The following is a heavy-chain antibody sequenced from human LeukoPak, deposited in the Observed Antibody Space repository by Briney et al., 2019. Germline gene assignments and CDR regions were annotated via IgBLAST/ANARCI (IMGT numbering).Heavy chain of an antibody. D-gene: IGHD1-26*01. Sequence: GGSLRLSCAAAGFTFSNYNMNWVRQAPGKGLEWFSSFSRGDTYVNYSDSVKGRFTISRDNAQNTLYLQMNSLRAEDTAVYYCARGLLLSVTPSAFDYWGQGTLVTVSS. V-gene: IGHV3-21*04. CDR3: ARGLLLSVTPSAFDY. CDR1: GFTFSNYN. J-gene: IGHJ4*02. CDR2: FSRGDTYV.